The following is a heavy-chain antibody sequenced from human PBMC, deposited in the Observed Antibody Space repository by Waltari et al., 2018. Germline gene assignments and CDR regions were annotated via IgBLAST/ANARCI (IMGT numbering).Heavy chain of an antibody. V-gene: IGHV3-21*01. CDR1: GFTFSSYS. CDR3: ARDFATVTMYYFDY. CDR2: ISISSSYI. Sequence: EVQLVESGGGLVKPGGSLRLSCAASGFTFSSYSMNWVRQAPGKGRRGVSCISISSSYIYYADSVKGRFTISRDNAKNSLYLQMNSLRAEDTAVYYCARDFATVTMYYFDYWGQGTLVTVSS. J-gene: IGHJ4*02. D-gene: IGHD4-17*01.